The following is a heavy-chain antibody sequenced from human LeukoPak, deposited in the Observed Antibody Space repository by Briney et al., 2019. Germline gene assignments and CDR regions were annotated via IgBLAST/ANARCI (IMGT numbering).Heavy chain of an antibody. V-gene: IGHV1-2*02. J-gene: IGHJ5*02. D-gene: IGHD3-22*01. CDR3: ARDGYDSSGYNWFDP. CDR2: INPNSGGT. Sequence: ASVKVSCKASGYTFTGYYMHWVRQAPGQGLERMGWINPNSGGTNYAQKFQGRVTMTRDTSISTAYMELSRLRSDDTAVYYCARDGYDSSGYNWFDPWGQGTLVTVSS. CDR1: GYTFTGYY.